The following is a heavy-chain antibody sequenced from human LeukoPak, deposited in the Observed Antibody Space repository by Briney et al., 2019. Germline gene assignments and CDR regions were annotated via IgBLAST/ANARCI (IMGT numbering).Heavy chain of an antibody. D-gene: IGHD3-10*01. CDR3: ARSDYGTGRYAFYFDY. V-gene: IGHV3-33*08. CDR2: IWYDRSSK. Sequence: PGGSLRLSCAASGFTFSSYGIHWVRQAPGKGLEWVALIWYDRSSKYYANSVKGRFTISRDNAKKTLYLQMDSLRDEDTAVYYCARSDYGTGRYAFYFDYWGQGTQVTVSS. CDR1: GFTFSSYG. J-gene: IGHJ4*02.